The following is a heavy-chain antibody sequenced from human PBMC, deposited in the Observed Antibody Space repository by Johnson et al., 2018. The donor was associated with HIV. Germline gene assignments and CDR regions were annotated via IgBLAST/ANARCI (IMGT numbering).Heavy chain of an antibody. Sequence: VQLVESGGGLVQPGRSLRLSCAASGFTFSSYAMHWVRQAPGKGLEWVAVISYDGCNKYYADSVKGRFTISRDNSKNTLYLQMNSLRAEDTAVYYCARDLRGANWHDVFDIWGQGTMVTVSS. CDR2: ISYDGCNK. CDR1: GFTFSSYA. V-gene: IGHV3-30-3*01. CDR3: ARDLRGANWHDVFDI. J-gene: IGHJ3*02. D-gene: IGHD1-26*01.